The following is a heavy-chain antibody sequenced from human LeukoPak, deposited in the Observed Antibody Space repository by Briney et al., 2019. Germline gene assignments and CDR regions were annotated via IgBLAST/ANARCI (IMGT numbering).Heavy chain of an antibody. Sequence: GSLRLSCAASGFTVSSNYMSWVRQSPGKGLEWIGENNLSGRINYNPSLKSRVTISVDTSKNQFSLKLSSVTAADTAVYYCARASDGTDYYDIWGQGTLVTVSS. CDR2: NNLSGRI. D-gene: IGHD6-13*01. J-gene: IGHJ3*02. V-gene: IGHV4-34*01. CDR1: GFTVSSNY. CDR3: ARASDGTDYYDI.